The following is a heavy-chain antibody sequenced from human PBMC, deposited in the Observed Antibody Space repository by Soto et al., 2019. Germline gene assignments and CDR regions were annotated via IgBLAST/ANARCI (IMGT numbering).Heavy chain of an antibody. CDR3: ARGLLWFGELLGNFDY. V-gene: IGHV4-31*03. J-gene: IGHJ4*02. Sequence: SETLSLTCTVSGASISSGGYYWSWIRQHPGKGLEWIGYIYYSGSTYYNPSLKSRVTISVDTSKNQFSLKLSSVTAADTAVYYCARGLLWFGELLGNFDYWGQGTLVTVSS. CDR2: IYYSGST. D-gene: IGHD3-10*01. CDR1: GASISSGGYY.